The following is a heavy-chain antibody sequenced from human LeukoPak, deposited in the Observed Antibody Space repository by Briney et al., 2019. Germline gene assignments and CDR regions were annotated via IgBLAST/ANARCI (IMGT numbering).Heavy chain of an antibody. J-gene: IGHJ4*02. CDR3: ARDRYRPRAGYSSGIPDY. CDR1: GYTFTSYG. D-gene: IGHD6-19*01. CDR2: ISAYNGNT. Sequence: ASVKVSCKASGYTFTSYGISWVRQAPGQGLEWMGWISAYNGNTNYAQKLQGRVTMTTDTSTSTAYMELRSLRSDDTAVYYCARDRYRPRAGYSSGIPDYWGQGTLVTVSS. V-gene: IGHV1-18*01.